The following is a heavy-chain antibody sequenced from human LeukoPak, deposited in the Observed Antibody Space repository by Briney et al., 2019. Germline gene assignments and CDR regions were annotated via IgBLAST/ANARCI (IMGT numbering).Heavy chain of an antibody. V-gene: IGHV4-59*01. J-gene: IGHJ4*02. CDR1: GGSISSYY. Sequence: PSETLSLTCTVSGGSISSYYWSWIRQPPGKGLEWIGHIYYSGSTNYNPSLKSRVTISIDTSKNQFSLRLSSVTAADTAVYYCARGSAEYSYGWAQGPLATVSP. CDR2: IYYSGST. CDR3: ARGSAEYSYG. D-gene: IGHD5-18*01.